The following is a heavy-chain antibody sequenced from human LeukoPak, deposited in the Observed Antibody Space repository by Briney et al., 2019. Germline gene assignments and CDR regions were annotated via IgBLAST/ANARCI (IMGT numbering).Heavy chain of an antibody. Sequence: PGGSLRLSCAASGFTFSSYDMHWVRQATGKGLEWISAIGPGGDTHYPGSVKGRFTISRDNAKNSLYLQMSSLRAGDTAAYYCARVGAFVWGVDYYYGMDVWGQGTTVTVSS. J-gene: IGHJ6*02. V-gene: IGHV3-13*04. CDR1: GFTFSSYD. CDR3: ARVGAFVWGVDYYYGMDV. CDR2: IGPGGDT. D-gene: IGHD3-10*01.